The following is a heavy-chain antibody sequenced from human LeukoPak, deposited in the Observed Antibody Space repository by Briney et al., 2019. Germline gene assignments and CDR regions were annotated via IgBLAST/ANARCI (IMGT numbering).Heavy chain of an antibody. D-gene: IGHD1-26*01. CDR3: SRESGAFCPFGY. V-gene: IGHV4-4*02. CDR2: IHRDGRT. J-gene: IGHJ4*02. Sequence: NPSGTLSLTCAVSGVSISSSEWWIWVRQPPGQGLEWIGEIHRDGRTNYNPSLNGRVTMSLDESRNQLSLKLTSVTAADTAIYYCSRESGAFCPFGYWGQGTLVIVPP. CDR1: GVSISSSEW.